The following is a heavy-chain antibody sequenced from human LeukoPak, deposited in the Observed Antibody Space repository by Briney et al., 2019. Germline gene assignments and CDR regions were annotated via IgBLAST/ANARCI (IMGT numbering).Heavy chain of an antibody. J-gene: IGHJ4*02. CDR1: GFTFSSYA. Sequence: GGSLRLSCAASGFTFSSYAKSWVLQAPGKGLEWVSGISGSGDNTYYADSVKGRFTISRDNSKNTLYVQVNSLGTEDTAAYYCAKGSYYDSSGSFYFDYWGQGTLVTVSS. CDR3: AKGSYYDSSGSFYFDY. CDR2: ISGSGDNT. D-gene: IGHD3-22*01. V-gene: IGHV3-23*01.